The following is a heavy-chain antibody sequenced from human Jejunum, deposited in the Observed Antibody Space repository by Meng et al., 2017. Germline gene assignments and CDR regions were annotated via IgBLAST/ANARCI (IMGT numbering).Heavy chain of an antibody. CDR3: ARDLPYNNFLRYWFDP. Sequence: VQLWQAGAEGKKAGDSVKISCKASGYIFSSYGMHWVRQAPGQRLEWMGWINGGNGNTKYSQKFQGRVTITRDTSANTAYMELSSLTSEDTAVYYCARDLPYNNFLRYWFDPWGQGTLVTVSS. V-gene: IGHV1-3*01. D-gene: IGHD1-14*01. CDR2: INGGNGNT. CDR1: GYIFSSYG. J-gene: IGHJ5*02.